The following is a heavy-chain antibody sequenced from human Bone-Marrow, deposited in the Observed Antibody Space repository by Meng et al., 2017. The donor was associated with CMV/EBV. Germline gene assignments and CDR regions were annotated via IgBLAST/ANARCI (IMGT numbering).Heavy chain of an antibody. D-gene: IGHD3-22*01. V-gene: IGHV4-34*01. CDR2: INHSGST. J-gene: IGHJ4*02. CDR1: GGSFSGYY. CDR3: ARVADDYYDSSGYYNLRRVYYFDY. Sequence: GSLRLSCAVYGGSFSGYYWSWIRQPPGKGLEWIGEINHSGSTNYNPSLKSRVTISVDTSKNQFSLKLSSVTAADTAVYYCARVADDYYDSSGYYNLRRVYYFDYWGQGTLVTVSS.